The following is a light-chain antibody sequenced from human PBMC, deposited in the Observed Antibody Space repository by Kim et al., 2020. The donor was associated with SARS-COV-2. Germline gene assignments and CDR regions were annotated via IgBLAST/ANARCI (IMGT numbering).Light chain of an antibody. CDR2: EDN. J-gene: IGLJ3*02. Sequence: GKTVTISCTRSSGSIVSNYVQWYQQRPGSAPTTVIYEDNQRPSGVPDRFSGSIDSSSNSASLTISGLKTEDEADYYCQSYDSSNQVFGGGTKLTVL. V-gene: IGLV6-57*03. CDR3: QSYDSSNQV. CDR1: SGSIVSNY.